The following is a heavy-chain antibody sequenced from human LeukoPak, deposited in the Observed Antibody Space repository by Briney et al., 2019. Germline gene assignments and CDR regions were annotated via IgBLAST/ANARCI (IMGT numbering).Heavy chain of an antibody. CDR2: ISGSGGST. CDR1: GFTFSSYP. D-gene: IGHD2-21*02. Sequence: PGGSLRLSCAASGFTFSSYPMSWVPHAPRKGLECASAISGSGGSTYYADSVKGRFTISRDDSKNTLYLQMNSLRAEDTAVYYCAKAGSFCGGDCYSDFDYWGQGTLVTVSS. CDR3: AKAGSFCGGDCYSDFDY. V-gene: IGHV3-23*01. J-gene: IGHJ4*02.